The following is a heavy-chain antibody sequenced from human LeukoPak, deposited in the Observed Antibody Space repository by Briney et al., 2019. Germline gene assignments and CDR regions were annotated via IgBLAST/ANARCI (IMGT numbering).Heavy chain of an antibody. V-gene: IGHV3-9*01. Sequence: GGSLRLSCAASGFTFDDYAMHWVRQAPGKGLEWVSGISWNSGSIGYADSVKGRFTISRDNAKNSLYLQMNSLRAEDTALYYYAKGNYYYDSSAPFDYWGQGTLVTVSS. D-gene: IGHD3-22*01. CDR3: AKGNYYYDSSAPFDY. J-gene: IGHJ4*02. CDR2: ISWNSGSI. CDR1: GFTFDDYA.